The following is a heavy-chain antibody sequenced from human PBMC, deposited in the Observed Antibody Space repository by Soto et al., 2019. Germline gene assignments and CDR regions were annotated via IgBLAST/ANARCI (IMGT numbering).Heavy chain of an antibody. CDR3: ARGTYYYGSGSFYEYYYYYYMDV. V-gene: IGHV3-21*01. J-gene: IGHJ6*03. CDR2: ISSSSSYI. CDR1: GFTFSSYS. Sequence: GGSLRLSCAASGFTFSSYSMNWVRQAPGKGLEWVSSISSSSSYIYYADSVKGRFTISRDNAKNSLYLQMNSLRAEDTAVYYCARGTYYYGSGSFYEYYYYYYMDVWGKGTTVTVSS. D-gene: IGHD3-10*01.